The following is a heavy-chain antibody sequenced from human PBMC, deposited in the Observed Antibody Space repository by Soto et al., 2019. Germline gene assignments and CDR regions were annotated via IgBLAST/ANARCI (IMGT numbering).Heavy chain of an antibody. Sequence: ASETLSLTCAVSGGSISSSNWWSWVRQPPGKGLEWIGEIYHSGSTNYNPSLKSRVTISVDTSKIQFSLKLTSVTAADTAVYYCARDEGVPAKGSPDAFDIWGQGTMVTVSS. CDR2: IYHSGST. V-gene: IGHV4-4*02. D-gene: IGHD1-26*01. CDR1: GGSISSSNW. CDR3: ARDEGVPAKGSPDAFDI. J-gene: IGHJ3*02.